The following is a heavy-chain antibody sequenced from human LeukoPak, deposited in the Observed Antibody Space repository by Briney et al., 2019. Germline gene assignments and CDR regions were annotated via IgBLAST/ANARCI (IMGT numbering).Heavy chain of an antibody. CDR1: GFTFSSYG. D-gene: IGHD6-13*01. J-gene: IGHJ4*02. V-gene: IGHV3-30*02. Sequence: GGSLRLSCAASGFTFSSYGMHWVRQAPGKGLEWVAFIRYDGSNEYYADSVKGRFTISRDNSKNTLYLQMNSLRAEDTAVYYCAKGPLGDSSSWYSFDYWGQGTLVTVSS. CDR2: IRYDGSNE. CDR3: AKGPLGDSSSWYSFDY.